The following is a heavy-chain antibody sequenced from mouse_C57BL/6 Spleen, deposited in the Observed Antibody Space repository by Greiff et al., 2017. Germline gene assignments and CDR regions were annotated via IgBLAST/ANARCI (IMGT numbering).Heavy chain of an antibody. V-gene: IGHV1-69*01. J-gene: IGHJ2*01. CDR1: GYTFTSYW. D-gene: IGHD3-1*01. CDR2: IDPSDSHT. CDR3: ARKGAARGPFDY. Sequence: QVQLKQPGAELVKPGASVKLSCKASGYTFTSYWMHWVKQRPGQGLEWIGEIDPSDSHTNYNQKFKGKSTLTVAKSSSTAYMQLSSLTSEDAAVYYCARKGAARGPFDYWGQGTTRTVSS.